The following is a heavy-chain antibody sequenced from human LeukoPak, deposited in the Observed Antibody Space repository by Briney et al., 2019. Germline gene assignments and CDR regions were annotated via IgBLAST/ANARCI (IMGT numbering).Heavy chain of an antibody. CDR2: IYSGGST. CDR1: GFTVSSNY. V-gene: IGHV3-53*01. J-gene: IGHJ4*02. D-gene: IGHD6-19*01. CDR3: ARDGSGWFFDY. Sequence: GGSLRLSCAASGFTVSSNYMSWVRQAPGKGLEWVSVIYSGGSTYYADSVKGRFTISRDNSKNTLYLQMNSLGAEDTAVYYCARDGSGWFFDYWGQGTLVTVSS.